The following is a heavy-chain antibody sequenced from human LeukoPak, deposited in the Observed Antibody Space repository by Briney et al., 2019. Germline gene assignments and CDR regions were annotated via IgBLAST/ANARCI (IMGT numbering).Heavy chain of an antibody. Sequence: SETLSHTCTVSGYSLSRGYYWGWIRQPPGKGLEWIGYISHSGTTYYNASLKSRVTISVDTSKNQLSLRLTSVTAADTAVYYCARVRVVGLGDSEYFDHWGQGTRVTVSS. D-gene: IGHD2-2*01. CDR2: ISHSGTT. CDR1: GYSLSRGYY. CDR3: ARVRVVGLGDSEYFDH. J-gene: IGHJ4*02. V-gene: IGHV4-38-2*02.